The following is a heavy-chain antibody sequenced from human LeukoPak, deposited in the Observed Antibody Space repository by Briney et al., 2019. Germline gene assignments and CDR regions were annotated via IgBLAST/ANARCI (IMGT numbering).Heavy chain of an antibody. V-gene: IGHV3-23*01. Sequence: PGGSLRLSCAASGFTFSSYAMSWVRQAPGKGLEWVSGISDSGDITYYADSAKGRFTISRDNSKNTLYLQMNSLRAEDTAVYYCAKVDPNWGSTFGAFDIWGQGTMVTVSS. J-gene: IGHJ3*02. CDR3: AKVDPNWGSTFGAFDI. CDR1: GFTFSSYA. CDR2: ISDSGDIT. D-gene: IGHD7-27*01.